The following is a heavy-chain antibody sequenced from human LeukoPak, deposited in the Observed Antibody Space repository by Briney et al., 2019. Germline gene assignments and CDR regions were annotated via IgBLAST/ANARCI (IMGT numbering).Heavy chain of an antibody. J-gene: IGHJ4*02. CDR3: ATFPPYMVATTH. Sequence: GGSLSLSWAAAGFSISSYWMSWVRPAPGKGLEWVANIKQEGREKYYVVSVKGRFTIARDNAKNSLYLQMNSLRAEDTAVYYCATFPPYMVATTHWGQGTLVTVSS. CDR1: GFSISSYW. D-gene: IGHD5-12*01. CDR2: IKQEGREK. V-gene: IGHV3-7*01.